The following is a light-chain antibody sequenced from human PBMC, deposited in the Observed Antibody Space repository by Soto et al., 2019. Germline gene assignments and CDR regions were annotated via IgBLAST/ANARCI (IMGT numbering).Light chain of an antibody. CDR2: AAS. Sequence: IQLTQSPSSLSASVGDRVTITCRASQALSSYLAWYQQKPGKAPKLLIYAASTLQSGVPSRFSGNESGTDFTLTISSLQPEDFGTYYCQQVNNYPLTFGGGTKVEIK. J-gene: IGKJ4*01. V-gene: IGKV1-9*01. CDR1: QALSSY. CDR3: QQVNNYPLT.